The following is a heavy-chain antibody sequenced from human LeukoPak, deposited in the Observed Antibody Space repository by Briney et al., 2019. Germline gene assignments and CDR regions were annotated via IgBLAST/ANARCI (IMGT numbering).Heavy chain of an antibody. CDR1: GFTFSDYY. J-gene: IGHJ4*02. D-gene: IGHD3-22*01. V-gene: IGHV3-11*01. Sequence: GGSLRLSCAASGFTFSDYYMSWVRQAPGKGLEWVSYISSRGSTIYYADSVKGRFTISRDNAKNSLYLQMNSLRAEDTAVYYCARDFVGDYDSSGYYTDYWGQGTLVTVSS. CDR3: ARDFVGDYDSSGYYTDY. CDR2: ISSRGSTI.